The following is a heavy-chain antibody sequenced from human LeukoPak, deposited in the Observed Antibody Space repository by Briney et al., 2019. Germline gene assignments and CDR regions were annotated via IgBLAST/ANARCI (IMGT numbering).Heavy chain of an antibody. CDR3: ARDLGGSFRGYFDY. V-gene: IGHV3-21*01. CDR2: ISSTSAYI. CDR1: GFALKSYS. D-gene: IGHD1-26*01. J-gene: IGHJ4*02. Sequence: PGGSLRLSCAGSGFALKSYSLSWVRQAPGKGLEWVSSISSTSAYIYYADSVKGRFTISRDNVDNVVYLQMNSLGAEDTAVYYCARDLGGSFRGYFDYWGQGTLVTVSS.